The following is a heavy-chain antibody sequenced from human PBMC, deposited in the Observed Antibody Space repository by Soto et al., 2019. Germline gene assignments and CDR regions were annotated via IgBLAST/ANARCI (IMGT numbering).Heavy chain of an antibody. D-gene: IGHD3-10*01. CDR2: IYHSGST. J-gene: IGHJ6*02. V-gene: IGHV4-4*02. CDR3: ASRSDYGSGSYYLYYYYGMDV. Sequence: SETLSLTCAVSGGSISSSNWWSWVRQPPGKGLEWIGEIYHSGSTNYNPSPKSRVTISVDKSKNQFSLKLSSVTAADTAVYYCASRSDYGSGSYYLYYYYGMDVWGQGTTVTVSS. CDR1: GGSISSSNW.